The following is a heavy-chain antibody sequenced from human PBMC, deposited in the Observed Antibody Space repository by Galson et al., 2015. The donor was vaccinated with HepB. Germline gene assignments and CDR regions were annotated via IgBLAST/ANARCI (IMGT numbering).Heavy chain of an antibody. J-gene: IGHJ6*03. CDR2: SDPENGKT. Sequence: SVKVSCKVSGYSLTELAMHWVRQAPGKGLEWMGGSDPENGKTIYAEKFQGRVSMTEETYTDTAYMEVSSLRSEDTAIYYCATGTGTTYYFSYMDVWGKGTTVIVSS. D-gene: IGHD1-1*01. CDR3: ATGTGTTYYFSYMDV. V-gene: IGHV1-24*01. CDR1: GYSLTELA.